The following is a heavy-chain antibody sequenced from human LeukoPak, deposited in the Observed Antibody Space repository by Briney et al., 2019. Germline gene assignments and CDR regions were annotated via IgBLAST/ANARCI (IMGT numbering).Heavy chain of an antibody. Sequence: GGSLRLSCAASGFTFSSYSINWVRRAPGKGLEWVAFIRYDGSDKYYADSVKGRFTISRDNAKNSLYLQMNSLRAEDTAVYYCAREPGRGSSTPDYWGQGTLVTVSS. CDR2: IRYDGSDK. J-gene: IGHJ4*02. V-gene: IGHV3-30*02. CDR3: AREPGRGSSTPDY. CDR1: GFTFSSYS. D-gene: IGHD2-2*01.